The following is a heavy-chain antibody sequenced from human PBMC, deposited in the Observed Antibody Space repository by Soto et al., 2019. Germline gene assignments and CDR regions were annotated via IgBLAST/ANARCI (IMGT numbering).Heavy chain of an antibody. CDR1: GLTFSSYS. Sequence: GGSLRLSCAASGLTFSSYSMNWVRQAPGKGLEWVSYISSSSSTIYYADTVKGRFTISRDNAKNSLYLQMNSLRAEDTAVYYCARGGADFYYYYYGMDVWGQGTTVTVSS. CDR3: ARGGADFYYYYYGMDV. CDR2: ISSSSSTI. J-gene: IGHJ6*02. D-gene: IGHD3-3*01. V-gene: IGHV3-48*01.